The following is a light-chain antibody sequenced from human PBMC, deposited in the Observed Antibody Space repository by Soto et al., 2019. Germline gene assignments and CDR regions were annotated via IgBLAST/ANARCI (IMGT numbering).Light chain of an antibody. CDR2: DAS. V-gene: IGKV3-11*01. Sequence: QYAVTLSFSPWYISTLCCRSSQSISSYLAWYQQKPGQSPRLLIYDASNRATGIPARFSGSGSGTDFTLTISSLEPEDFAVYYCQQRSDWPPITFGQGTRLEIK. CDR1: QSISSY. J-gene: IGKJ5*01. CDR3: QQRSDWPPIT.